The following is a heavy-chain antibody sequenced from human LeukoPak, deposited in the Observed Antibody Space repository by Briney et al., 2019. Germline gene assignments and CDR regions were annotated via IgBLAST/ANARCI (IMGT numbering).Heavy chain of an antibody. CDR3: VSDYIWGSSVI. V-gene: IGHV3-21*01. D-gene: IGHD3-16*01. J-gene: IGHJ4*02. CDR2: ISGSSYYI. CDR1: GFTFSSYT. Sequence: GGSLRLSCAASGFTFSSYTVNWIRQAPGKGLEWVSSISGSSYYIYYADSVRGRFTISRDNAQNSLYLQMNSLRAEDTAVYYCVSDYIWGSSVIWGQGALVTVSS.